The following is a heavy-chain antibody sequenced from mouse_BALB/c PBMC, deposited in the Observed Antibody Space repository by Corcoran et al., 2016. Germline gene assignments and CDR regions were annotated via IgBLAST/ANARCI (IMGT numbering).Heavy chain of an antibody. CDR2: LDPANGNT. J-gene: IGHJ3*01. CDR3: ARSDDYEAWFAY. V-gene: IGHV14-3*02. Sequence: EVQLQQSGAELVKPGASVKLSCTASGFNIKDTYMHWVKQRPEQGLEWIGRLDPANGNTKYDPKFQGKATITADTSSNTAYLQLSSLTSEDTAVYYCARSDDYEAWFAYWGQGTLVTVSA. CDR1: GFNIKDTY. D-gene: IGHD2-4*01.